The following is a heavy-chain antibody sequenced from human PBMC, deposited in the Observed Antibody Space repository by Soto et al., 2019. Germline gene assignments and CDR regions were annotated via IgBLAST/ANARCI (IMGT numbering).Heavy chain of an antibody. J-gene: IGHJ6*02. Sequence: GGSLRLSCAASGFTFSSYDMHWVRQATGKGLEWVSAIGTAGDTYYPGSVKGRFTISRENAKNSLYLQMNSLRAEDTAVYYCARAGIAVAGTSDYYYGMDVWGQGTTVTVSS. CDR2: IGTAGDT. D-gene: IGHD6-19*01. CDR1: GFTFSSYD. CDR3: ARAGIAVAGTSDYYYGMDV. V-gene: IGHV3-13*01.